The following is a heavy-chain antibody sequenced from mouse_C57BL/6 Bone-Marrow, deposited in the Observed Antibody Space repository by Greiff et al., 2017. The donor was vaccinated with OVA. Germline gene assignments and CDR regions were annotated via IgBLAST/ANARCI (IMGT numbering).Heavy chain of an antibody. CDR1: GYSITSGYY. D-gene: IGHD1-1*01. J-gene: IGHJ2*01. V-gene: IGHV3-6*01. CDR3: ARERVYPRADY. CDR2: ISYDGSN. Sequence: EVQLKESGPGLVKPSQSLSLTCSVTGYSITSGYYWNWIRQFPGNKLEWMCYISYDGSNNYNPSLKNRISITRDTSKDQSFLKLKSVTTEDTATDYCARERVYPRADYWGQGTTLTVSS.